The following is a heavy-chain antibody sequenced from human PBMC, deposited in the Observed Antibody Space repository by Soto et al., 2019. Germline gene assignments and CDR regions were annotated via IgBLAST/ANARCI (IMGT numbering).Heavy chain of an antibody. D-gene: IGHD3-3*01. J-gene: IGHJ4*02. V-gene: IGHV3-9*01. CDR1: GFTFDDYA. CDR2: ISWNSGSI. CDR3: ATTNNYDFWTGSDY. Sequence: EVQLVESGGGLVQPGRSLRLSCAASGFTFDDYAMHWVRQAPGKGLEWVSGISWNSGSIGYADSVKGRFTISRVNAKNSLYLQMNSLRAEDTALYYCATTNNYDFWTGSDYWGQGTLVTVSS.